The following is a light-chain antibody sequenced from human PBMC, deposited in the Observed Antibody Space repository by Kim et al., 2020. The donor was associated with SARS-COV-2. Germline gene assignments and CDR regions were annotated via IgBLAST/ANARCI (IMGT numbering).Light chain of an antibody. J-gene: IGKJ1*01. CDR3: QQTYNTRT. Sequence: SASVGDTVSITWRASQNIRALLNWNKHKLGRALRLLIFAASTLQSGVPARLRGSGSETEFTLTISGLQRKEFATYYCQQTYNTRTFGKGTKVDIK. V-gene: IGKV1-39*01. CDR1: QNIRAL. CDR2: AAS.